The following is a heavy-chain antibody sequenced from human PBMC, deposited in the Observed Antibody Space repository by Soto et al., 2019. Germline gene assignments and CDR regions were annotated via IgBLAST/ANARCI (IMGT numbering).Heavy chain of an antibody. CDR1: GFTFSDYY. D-gene: IGHD6-13*01. CDR3: ARPGIAAAGTGAFDI. Sequence: PGGSLGLSCTASGFTFSDYYMSWIRQAPGKGLEWVSYISSSSSYTNYADSVKGRFTISRDNAKNSLYLQMNSLGAEDTAVYYCARPGIAAAGTGAFDIWGQGTVVTVSS. V-gene: IGHV3-11*06. CDR2: ISSSSSYT. J-gene: IGHJ3*02.